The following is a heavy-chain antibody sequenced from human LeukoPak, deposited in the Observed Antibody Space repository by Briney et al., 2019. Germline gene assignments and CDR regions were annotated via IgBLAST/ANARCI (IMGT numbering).Heavy chain of an antibody. J-gene: IGHJ4*02. CDR2: ISASDGKT. CDR3: ARDPPCWGGSCQFTDTTLDY. V-gene: IGHV1-18*04. CDR1: GYTFTNYG. D-gene: IGHD2-15*01. Sequence: ASVKVTCKASGYTFTNYGITWVRQAPGQGLEWMGWISASDGKTNYSQKLQGGVTLRTDTSTNTAYMEMRSLRADDTAVYYCARDPPCWGGSCQFTDTTLDYWGQGTLVTVSS.